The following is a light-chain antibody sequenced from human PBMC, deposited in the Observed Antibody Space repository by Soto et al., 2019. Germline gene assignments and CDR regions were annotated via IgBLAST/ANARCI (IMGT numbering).Light chain of an antibody. CDR3: QQYGSSPWT. CDR1: QSVSSSY. Sequence: EIVLTQSPGTLSLSPGERATLSCRASQSVSSSYLAWYQQKPGQAPRLLIYGESSRATGIPDRFSGSGSGTDFTLTISRLEPEDFAVYYCQQYGSSPWTFGQGTKVDNK. V-gene: IGKV3-20*01. CDR2: GES. J-gene: IGKJ1*01.